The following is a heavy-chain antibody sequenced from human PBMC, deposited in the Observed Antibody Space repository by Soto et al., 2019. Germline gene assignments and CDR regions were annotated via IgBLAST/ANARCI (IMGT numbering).Heavy chain of an antibody. D-gene: IGHD4-17*01. CDR2: INAGNGNT. J-gene: IGHJ4*02. Sequence: ASVKVSCKASGYTFTSYAMHWVRQASGQRLEWIGWINAGNGNTKYSQKFQGRVTITRDTSASTAYMELSSLRSEDTAVYYCARDPDYGDYGTSPADDYWGQGTLVTVSS. V-gene: IGHV1-3*01. CDR3: ARDPDYGDYGTSPADDY. CDR1: GYTFTSYA.